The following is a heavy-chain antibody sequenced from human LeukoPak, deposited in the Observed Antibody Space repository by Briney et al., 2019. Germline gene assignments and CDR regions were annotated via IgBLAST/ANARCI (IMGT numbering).Heavy chain of an antibody. J-gene: IGHJ4*02. D-gene: IGHD4-11*01. CDR3: ARSKPYYSNYQPGNLFFDY. Sequence: GASVKVSCKASGYTFTSYDINWVRQATGQGLEWVGWMNPNSGNTGYAQKFQGRVTMTRNTSISTAYMELSSLRSEDTAVYYCARSKPYYSNYQPGNLFFDYWGQGTLVTVSS. CDR1: GYTFTSYD. V-gene: IGHV1-8*01. CDR2: MNPNSGNT.